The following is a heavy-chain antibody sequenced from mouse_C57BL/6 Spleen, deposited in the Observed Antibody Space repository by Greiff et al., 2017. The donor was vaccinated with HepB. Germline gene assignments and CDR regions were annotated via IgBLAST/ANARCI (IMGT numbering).Heavy chain of an antibody. CDR1: GFTFSDYG. Sequence: EVKLVESGGGLVQPGGSLKLSCAASGFTFSDYGMAWVRQAPRKGPEWVAFISNLADSIYYADTVTGRFTISRENAKNTLYLEMSSLRSEDTAMYYCARRGPTMVTTGAMDYWGQGTSVTVSS. D-gene: IGHD2-9*01. CDR3: ARRGPTMVTTGAMDY. CDR2: ISNLADSI. J-gene: IGHJ4*01. V-gene: IGHV5-15*04.